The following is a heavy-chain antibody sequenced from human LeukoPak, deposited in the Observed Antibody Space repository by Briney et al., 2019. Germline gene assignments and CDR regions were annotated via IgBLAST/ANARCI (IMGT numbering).Heavy chain of an antibody. V-gene: IGHV1-18*01. CDR3: ASGGLSTTSSSPDY. Sequence: ASVKVSCKASGYTFTSYGISWVRQAPGQGLEWMGWISAYDGNTNYAQKLQGRVTMTTDTSTSTAYMELRSLRSDDTAVYYCASGGLSTTSSSPDYWGQGTLVTVSS. D-gene: IGHD3-16*01. J-gene: IGHJ4*02. CDR2: ISAYDGNT. CDR1: GYTFTSYG.